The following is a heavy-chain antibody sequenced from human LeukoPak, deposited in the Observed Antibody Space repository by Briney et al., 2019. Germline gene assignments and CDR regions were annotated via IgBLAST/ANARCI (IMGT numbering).Heavy chain of an antibody. D-gene: IGHD2-2*02. J-gene: IGHJ5*02. Sequence: SQTLSLTCTVSGGSISSGSYYWRWIRQPAGKGLEWIGRIYTSGSTNYNPALKSRVTISVDTSKNQFSLKLSSVTAADTAVYYCARGRPLSDIVVVPAAIGSDWFDPWGQGTLVTVSS. CDR3: ARGRPLSDIVVVPAAIGSDWFDP. V-gene: IGHV4-61*02. CDR1: GGSISSGSYY. CDR2: IYTSGST.